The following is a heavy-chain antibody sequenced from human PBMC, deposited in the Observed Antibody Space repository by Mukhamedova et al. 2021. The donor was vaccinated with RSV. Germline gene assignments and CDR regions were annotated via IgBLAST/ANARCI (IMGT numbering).Heavy chain of an antibody. V-gene: IGHV4-59*01. Sequence: GSTNYNPSLKSRVTISVDTSKNQFSLKLSSVTAADTAVYYCARVGPGPYYYYYMDVW. CDR2: GST. J-gene: IGHJ6*03. CDR3: ARVGPGPYYYYYMDV.